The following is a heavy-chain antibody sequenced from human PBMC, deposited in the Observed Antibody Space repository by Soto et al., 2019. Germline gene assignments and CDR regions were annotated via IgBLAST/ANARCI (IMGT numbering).Heavy chain of an antibody. CDR2: IYYSGST. Sequence: SETLSLTCTVSGGSISSGGYYWSWIRQHPGKGLEWIGYIYYSGSTYYNPSLKSRVTISVDTSKNQFSLKLSSVTAADTAVYYCAREFVVAANWFDPWGQGTLVTVSS. V-gene: IGHV4-31*03. D-gene: IGHD2-15*01. J-gene: IGHJ5*02. CDR3: AREFVVAANWFDP. CDR1: GGSISSGGYY.